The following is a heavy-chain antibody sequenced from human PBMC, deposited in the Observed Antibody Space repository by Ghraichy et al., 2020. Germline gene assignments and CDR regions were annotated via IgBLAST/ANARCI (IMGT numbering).Heavy chain of an antibody. J-gene: IGHJ6*03. CDR3: ARGLNSGHYYYYYYMDV. Sequence: SETLSLTCNVSGGSLSTGDYYWTWIRQHPGKGLEWIGYIFNRGSTYYNPSLKSRVIISADTSETQFSLRLSSVTAADTAVYYCARGLNSGHYYYYYYMDVWGKGTTVTVSS. CDR2: IFNRGST. D-gene: IGHD1-26*01. V-gene: IGHV4-31*03. CDR1: GGSLSTGDYY.